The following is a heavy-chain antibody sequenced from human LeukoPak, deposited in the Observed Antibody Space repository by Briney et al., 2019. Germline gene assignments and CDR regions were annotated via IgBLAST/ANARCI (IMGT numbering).Heavy chain of an antibody. J-gene: IGHJ4*02. CDR2: ISGSGGRT. Sequence: GGSLRLSCAASGFPFSRNAISWVRQTPGKGLEWVSAISGSGGRTWYADSVGGRFTITRDNLRNTLSLQMNRLRSEDTAVYYCVKENTHSYADFWGRGTLVTVSS. CDR3: VKENTHSYADF. V-gene: IGHV3-23*01. D-gene: IGHD5-18*01. CDR1: GFPFSRNA.